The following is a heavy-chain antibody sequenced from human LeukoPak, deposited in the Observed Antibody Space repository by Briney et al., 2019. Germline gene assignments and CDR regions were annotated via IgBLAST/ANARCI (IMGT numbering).Heavy chain of an antibody. D-gene: IGHD3-3*01. Sequence: GGSLRFSCAASGFTFSDHYMDWVRQAPGKGLEWVGRTRNKANSYTTEYAASVKGRFTISRDDSKTSLYLQMNSLKTEDTAVYYCARGPPDYDFWSGLDYWGQGTLVTVSS. J-gene: IGHJ4*02. CDR2: TRNKANSYTT. CDR1: GFTFSDHY. CDR3: ARGPPDYDFWSGLDY. V-gene: IGHV3-72*01.